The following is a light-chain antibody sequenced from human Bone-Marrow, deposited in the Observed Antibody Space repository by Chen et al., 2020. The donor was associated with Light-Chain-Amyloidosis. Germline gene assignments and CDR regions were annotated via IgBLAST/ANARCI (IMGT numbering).Light chain of an antibody. CDR3: QQYGTSPLT. Sequence: EIVFTQSPGPLSLSPGEGANLSCRASQTISSNYLTWYQQKFGQAPRLLIYGSSSRATGIPDRFTGSGSGTDFTLTINRLKPEDFAMYYCQQYGTSPLTFGGGTKVEIK. J-gene: IGKJ4*01. CDR1: QTISSNY. CDR2: GSS. V-gene: IGKV3-20*01.